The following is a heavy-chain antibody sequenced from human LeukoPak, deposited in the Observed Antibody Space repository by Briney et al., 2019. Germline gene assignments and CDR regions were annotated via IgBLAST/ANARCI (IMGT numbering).Heavy chain of an antibody. V-gene: IGHV4-34*01. CDR2: INHSGST. D-gene: IGHD2-21*01. J-gene: IGHJ4*02. CDR3: ARGVVIAPQTFHY. Sequence: PSETLSLTCGVSGGSFSGYYWNWIRQSPGKGLEWIGEINHSGSTNYNPSLKSRVTISVDTSKNQFSLKLSSVTAADTAVYYCARGVVIAPQTFHYWGQGTLVTVSS. CDR1: GGSFSGYY.